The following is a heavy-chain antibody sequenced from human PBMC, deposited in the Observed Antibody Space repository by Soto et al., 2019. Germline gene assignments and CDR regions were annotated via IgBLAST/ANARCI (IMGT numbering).Heavy chain of an antibody. Sequence: PSETLSLTCAVSGGSISSSNWWSWVRQPPGKGLEWIGEIYHSGSTNYNPSLKSRVTISVDKSKNQFSLKLSSVTAADTAVYYCARHLDTAMVSSLDYWGQGTLVTVSS. V-gene: IGHV4-4*02. D-gene: IGHD5-18*01. J-gene: IGHJ4*02. CDR1: GGSISSSNW. CDR2: IYHSGST. CDR3: ARHLDTAMVSSLDY.